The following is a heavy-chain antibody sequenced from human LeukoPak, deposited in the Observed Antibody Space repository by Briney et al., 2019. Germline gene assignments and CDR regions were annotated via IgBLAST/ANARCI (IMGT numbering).Heavy chain of an antibody. CDR2: INPNSGAT. CDR1: GYTFTGYY. J-gene: IGHJ4*02. Sequence: GSVKVSCKASGYTFTGYYMQWVRQAPGHGLEWMGWINPNSGATNYAQKFQGWVTMTRDTSTTTAYMELSRLRFDDTAVYYCARASDGYSYGSFVDYWGQGTLVTVSS. D-gene: IGHD5-18*01. V-gene: IGHV1-2*04. CDR3: ARASDGYSYGSFVDY.